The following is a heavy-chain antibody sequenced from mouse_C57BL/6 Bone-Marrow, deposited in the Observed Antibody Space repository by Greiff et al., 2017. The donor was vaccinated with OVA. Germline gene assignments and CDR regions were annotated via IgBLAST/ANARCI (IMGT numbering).Heavy chain of an antibody. CDR1: GYSFTGYY. Sequence: VHVKQSGPELVKPGASVKISCKASGYSFTGYYMNWVKQSPEKSLEWIGEINPRTGGTTYNQKFKAKATLTVDKSSSTAYMQLKSLTSEDSAVYYCAREMDYWGQGTSVTVSS. CDR3: AREMDY. V-gene: IGHV1-42*01. J-gene: IGHJ4*01. CDR2: INPRTGGT.